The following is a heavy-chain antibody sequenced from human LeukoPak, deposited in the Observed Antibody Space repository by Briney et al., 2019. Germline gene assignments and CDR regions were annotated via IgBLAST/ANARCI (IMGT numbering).Heavy chain of an antibody. D-gene: IGHD5-18*01. Sequence: PGESLKISCKGSRYSFTSYWIAWVRQMPGKGLEWMGIIYPGDSDTRYSPSFRGQVTISADKSIGTAYLQWSSLKASDTAIYFCARAGDSYGYFDYWGQGTLVTVSS. CDR1: RYSFTSYW. CDR3: ARAGDSYGYFDY. J-gene: IGHJ4*02. V-gene: IGHV5-51*01. CDR2: IYPGDSDT.